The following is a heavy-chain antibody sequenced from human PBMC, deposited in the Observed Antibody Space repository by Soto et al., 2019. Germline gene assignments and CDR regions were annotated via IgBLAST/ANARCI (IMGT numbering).Heavy chain of an antibody. V-gene: IGHV4-59*01. J-gene: IGHJ2*01. CDR1: GGSISSYY. CDR2: IYYSGST. CDR3: ARGGRGRDGDNPLPWYFDL. D-gene: IGHD2-15*01. Sequence: QVQLQESGPGLVKPSETLSLTCTVSGGSISSYYWSWIRQPPGKGLEWIGYIYYSGSTNQNPSLKSRVTISVDTSKNQLSLKLRSVTAADTAVYYCARGGRGRDGDNPLPWYFDLWGRGTLVTVSS.